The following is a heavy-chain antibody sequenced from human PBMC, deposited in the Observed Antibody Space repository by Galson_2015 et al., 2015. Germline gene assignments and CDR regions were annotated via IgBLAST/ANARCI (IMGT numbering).Heavy chain of an antibody. J-gene: IGHJ4*02. D-gene: IGHD6-19*01. CDR3: ARLKDDIAVAAGYFDY. CDR2: IWYDGSNK. Sequence: SLRLSCAASGFTFSSYGMHWVRQAPGKGLEWVAVIWYDGSNKYYADSVKGRFTISRDNSKNTLYLQMNSLRAEDTVVYYCARLKDDIAVAAGYFDYWGQGTLVTVSS. CDR1: GFTFSSYG. V-gene: IGHV3-33*01.